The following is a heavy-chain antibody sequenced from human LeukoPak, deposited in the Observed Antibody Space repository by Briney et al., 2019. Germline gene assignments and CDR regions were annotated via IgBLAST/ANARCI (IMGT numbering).Heavy chain of an antibody. CDR2: IYYSGST. CDR3: TRFKYDFWSGSRSYYFYGMDV. V-gene: IGHV4-59*08. D-gene: IGHD3-3*01. J-gene: IGHJ6*02. Sequence: SETLSLTCTVSGGSISSHYWSWIRQPPGKGLEWIGYIYYSGSTTYTPSLKSRVTISLDTSKNQFSLKLSSVTAADTAVYYCTRFKYDFWSGSRSYYFYGMDVWGQGTTVTVSS. CDR1: GGSISSHY.